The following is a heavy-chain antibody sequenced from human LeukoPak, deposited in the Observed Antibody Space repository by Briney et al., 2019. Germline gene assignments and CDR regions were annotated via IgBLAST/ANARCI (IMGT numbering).Heavy chain of an antibody. D-gene: IGHD6-6*01. J-gene: IGHJ4*02. V-gene: IGHV3-11*01. CDR2: ISTSCSTI. CDR3: ARGDYGIAARRGY. CDR1: GFTFSDYY. Sequence: GGSLRLSCAASGFTFSDYYMSWIRQAPGKGLEWVSYISTSCSTIYYADSVKGRFTISRDNAKNSLYLQMNSLSAEDTAVYYCARGDYGIAARRGYWGQGTLVTVSS.